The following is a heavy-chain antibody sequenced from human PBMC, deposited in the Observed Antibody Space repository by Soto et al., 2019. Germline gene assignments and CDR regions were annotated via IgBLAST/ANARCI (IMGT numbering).Heavy chain of an antibody. CDR2: MYWDGDK. J-gene: IGHJ6*02. Sequence: QITLKESGPPLVNPTQTLTLTCIFSGFSLSTSEVGVAWIRQSPGKALEWLALMYWDGDKRYSPFLKSRLNITKNTSESQVVLTMTNMDPVDTRTYYCAHKGGRGAGMDVWGQGTTVTVSS. D-gene: IGHD2-15*01. V-gene: IGHV2-5*02. CDR3: AHKGGRGAGMDV. CDR1: GFSLSTSEVG.